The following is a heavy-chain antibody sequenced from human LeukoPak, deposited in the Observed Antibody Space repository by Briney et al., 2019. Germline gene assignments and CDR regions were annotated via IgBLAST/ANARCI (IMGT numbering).Heavy chain of an antibody. V-gene: IGHV1-2*06. J-gene: IGHJ2*01. CDR2: INPNSGGT. CDR1: GYTFTGYY. Sequence: ASVKVSCKASGYTFTGYYMHWVRQAPGQGLEWMGRINPNSGGTNYAQKFQGRVTMTRDTPISTAYMELSRLRSDDTAEYYCARDFCGGDCYSDRYFDLWGRGTLVTVSS. CDR3: ARDFCGGDCYSDRYFDL. D-gene: IGHD2-21*02.